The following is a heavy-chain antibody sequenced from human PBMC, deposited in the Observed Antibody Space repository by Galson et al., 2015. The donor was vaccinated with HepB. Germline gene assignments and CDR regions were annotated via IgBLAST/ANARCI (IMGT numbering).Heavy chain of an antibody. V-gene: IGHV4-59*12. J-gene: IGHJ3*02. CDR1: GDSISTYY. D-gene: IGHD2/OR15-2a*01. CDR3: ARDAVSRSFDI. CDR2: IYSSGST. Sequence: ETLSLTCTVSGDSISTYYWSWLRQPPGKGLEWIGYIYSSGSTKYNPSLKSRFTISVETTKNQFSLKLTSVTAADTARYYCARDAVSRSFDIWGQGTMVAVSS.